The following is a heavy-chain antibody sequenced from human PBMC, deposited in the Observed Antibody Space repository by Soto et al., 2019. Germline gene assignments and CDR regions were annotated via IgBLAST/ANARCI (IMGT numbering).Heavy chain of an antibody. V-gene: IGHV3-21*01. Sequence: EVQLVESGGGLVKPGGSLRLSCAASGFTFSSYSMNWVRQAPGKGLEWVSSISSSSIYIYYADSVKGRFTISRDNAKNSLYLQVNSLRAEDTAVYYCAREGIAAALDYWGQGTLVTVSS. CDR2: ISSSSIYI. CDR3: AREGIAAALDY. J-gene: IGHJ4*02. D-gene: IGHD6-13*01. CDR1: GFTFSSYS.